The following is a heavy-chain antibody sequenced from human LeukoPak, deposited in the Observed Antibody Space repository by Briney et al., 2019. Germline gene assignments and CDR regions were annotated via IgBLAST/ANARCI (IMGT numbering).Heavy chain of an antibody. CDR1: GGSISSYY. D-gene: IGHD6-13*01. V-gene: IGHV4-59*01. CDR2: IYYSGST. Sequence: SETLSLTCTVSGGSISSYYWSWLRQPPGKGLEWIGYIYYSGSTNYNPSLKSRVTISVDTSKNQFSLKLSSVTAADTAVYYCVRVDSSSWYYFDYWGQGTLVTVSS. J-gene: IGHJ4*02. CDR3: VRVDSSSWYYFDY.